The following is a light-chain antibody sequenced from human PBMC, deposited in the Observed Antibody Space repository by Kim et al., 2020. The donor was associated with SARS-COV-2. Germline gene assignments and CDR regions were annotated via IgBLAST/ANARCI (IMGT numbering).Light chain of an antibody. CDR3: NSRDNSGDHVV. Sequence: GQTVRITCQGDSLKTYNATWYQQKPGQAPIVVIYGKNNRPSGIPDRFSGSSSGNTAALTVTGSQAVDEADYYCNSRDNSGDHVVFGGGTQLTVL. CDR1: SLKTYN. J-gene: IGLJ2*01. V-gene: IGLV3-19*01. CDR2: GKN.